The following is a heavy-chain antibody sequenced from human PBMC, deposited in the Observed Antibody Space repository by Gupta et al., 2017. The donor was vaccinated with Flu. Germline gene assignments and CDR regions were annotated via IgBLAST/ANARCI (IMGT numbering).Heavy chain of an antibody. D-gene: IGHD6-6*01. CDR3: ASTSYSSSQYYYYGMDV. Sequence: INHSGSTNYNPSLKSRVTISVDTSKNQFSLKLSSVTAADTAVYYCASTSYSSSQYYYYGMDVWGQGTTVTVSS. J-gene: IGHJ6*02. V-gene: IGHV4-34*01. CDR2: INHSGST.